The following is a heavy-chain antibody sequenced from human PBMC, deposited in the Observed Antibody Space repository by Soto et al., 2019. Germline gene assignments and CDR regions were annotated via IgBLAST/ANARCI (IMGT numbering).Heavy chain of an antibody. CDR2: ISSSSSYI. V-gene: IGHV3-21*01. CDR1: GFTFSSYS. Sequence: EVRLVESGGGLVKPGGSLRLSCAASGFTFSSYSMNWVRQAPGKGLEWVSSISSSSSYIYYADSVKGRFTISRDNAKNSLYLQMNSLRAEDTAVYYCAREGSIPTDTMVRKDPFDYWGQGTLVTVSS. D-gene: IGHD3-10*01. CDR3: AREGSIPTDTMVRKDPFDY. J-gene: IGHJ4*02.